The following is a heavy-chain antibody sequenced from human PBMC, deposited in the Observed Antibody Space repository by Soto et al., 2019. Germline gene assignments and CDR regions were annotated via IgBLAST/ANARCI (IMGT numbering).Heavy chain of an antibody. D-gene: IGHD3-22*01. CDR1: GNTFTNVY. V-gene: IGHV1-45*02. CDR2: IIPFIGNT. J-gene: IGHJ4*02. Sequence: SVKVSCKGSGNTFTNVYLNWVRQAPGQALEWMGWIIPFIGNTNYAQKFQDRVTFTGDTSLNTAYMELSSLRSDDTAMFYCASGRYDASGYFDYGGKGTLVTAPQ. CDR3: ASGRYDASGYFDY.